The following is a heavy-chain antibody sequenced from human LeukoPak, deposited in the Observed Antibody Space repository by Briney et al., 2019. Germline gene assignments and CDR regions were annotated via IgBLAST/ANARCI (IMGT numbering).Heavy chain of an antibody. CDR2: VSAGHHA. CDR3: VREARGYHYTYFDY. V-gene: IGHV3-13*01. D-gene: IGHD5-18*01. J-gene: IGHJ4*02. Sequence: GGSLRHSCTASGLTLGGHDMHWVRQTTGDGLEWVAAVSAGHHAFYAGSVRGRFTVSREDAKNSLFLQMNSLRAGDTAIYYCVREARGYHYTYFDYWGQGSLVTVSS. CDR1: GLTLGGHD.